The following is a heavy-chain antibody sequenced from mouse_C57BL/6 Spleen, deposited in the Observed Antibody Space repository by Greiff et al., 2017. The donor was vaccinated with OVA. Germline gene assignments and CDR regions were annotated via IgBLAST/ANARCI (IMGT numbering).Heavy chain of an antibody. CDR3: ARRYYGSSWYFDV. CDR1: GYTFTSYD. Sequence: QVQLQQSGPELVKPGASVKLSCKASGYTFTSYDINWVKQRPGQGLEWIGWIYPRAGSTKYNEKFKGKATLTVDTSTSTAYMELHSLTSEDSAVYFCARRYYGSSWYFDVWGTGTTVTVSS. J-gene: IGHJ1*03. D-gene: IGHD1-1*01. V-gene: IGHV1-85*01. CDR2: IYPRAGST.